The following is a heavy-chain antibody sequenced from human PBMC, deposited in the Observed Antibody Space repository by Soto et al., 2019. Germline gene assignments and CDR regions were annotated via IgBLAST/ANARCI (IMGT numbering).Heavy chain of an antibody. CDR2: ISSNGGST. D-gene: IGHD5-18*01. Sequence: GGSLRLSCSASGFTFSSYAMHWVRQAPGKGLEYVSAISSNGGSTYYADSVKGRFTISRDNSKNTLYLQMSSLRAEDTAVYYCARVDTAMVIDYWGQGTLVTVSS. CDR3: ARVDTAMVIDY. CDR1: GFTFSSYA. J-gene: IGHJ4*02. V-gene: IGHV3-64D*06.